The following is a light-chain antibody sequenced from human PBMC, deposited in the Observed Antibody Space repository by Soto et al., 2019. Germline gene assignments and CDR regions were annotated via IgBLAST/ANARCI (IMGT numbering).Light chain of an antibody. J-gene: IGKJ5*01. CDR2: GAS. CDR1: QSVNSK. CDR3: QQYSRSPPT. Sequence: EIVMTQSPATLSVSPGERATLSCRASQSVNSKLAWYQQKPGRAPRLPIYGASTRATGIPDRFSGSGSGTDFTLTISRLEPEDSAVYSCQQYSRSPPTFGQGTRLEIK. V-gene: IGKV3-15*01.